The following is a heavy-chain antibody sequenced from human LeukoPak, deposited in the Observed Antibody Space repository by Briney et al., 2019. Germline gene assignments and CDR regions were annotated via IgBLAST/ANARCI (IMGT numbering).Heavy chain of an antibody. CDR2: INQDGSDK. D-gene: IGHD3-10*01. V-gene: IGHV3-7*01. CDR3: AWYGVTHGLDV. CDR1: GFSLSNYW. Sequence: GGSLRLFCAASGFSLSNYWMSWVRQAPGKGLEWVANINQDGSDKYYVDSVMGRFTISKDNAKNSVYPQMNSLRPEDTAIYYCAWYGVTHGLDVWGQGTTVTVSS. J-gene: IGHJ6*02.